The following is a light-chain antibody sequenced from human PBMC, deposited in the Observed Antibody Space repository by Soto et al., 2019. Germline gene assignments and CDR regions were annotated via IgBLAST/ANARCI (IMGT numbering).Light chain of an antibody. J-gene: IGKJ5*01. CDR2: DAS. CDR3: QQFDNRPPVT. CDR1: QSVNSN. Sequence: EIVMTQSPATLSVSPGERATLSCRASQSVNSNLAWYQQKPGQAPTLLIYDASTRATGIPVRFSGSGSGTEFTLTISNLQSEGFAVYYCQQFDNRPPVTFGQGTRLEIK. V-gene: IGKV3-15*01.